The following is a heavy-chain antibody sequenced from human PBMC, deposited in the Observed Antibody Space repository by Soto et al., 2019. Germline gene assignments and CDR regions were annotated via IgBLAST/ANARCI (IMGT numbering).Heavy chain of an antibody. V-gene: IGHV1-69*04. Sequence: SVKLSCKASGGTFSIYTISWVLQAPGQGLEWMGRIIPILGIANYAQKFQGRVTITADKSTSTAYMELSSLRSEDTAVYYCARDRGGYSSYYYYYMDVWGKGTTVTVSS. J-gene: IGHJ6*03. CDR2: IIPILGIA. CDR1: GGTFSIYT. CDR3: ARDRGGYSSYYYYYMDV. D-gene: IGHD5-12*01.